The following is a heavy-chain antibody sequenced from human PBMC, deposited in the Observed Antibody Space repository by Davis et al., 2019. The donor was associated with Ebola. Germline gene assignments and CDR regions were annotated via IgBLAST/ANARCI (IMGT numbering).Heavy chain of an antibody. Sequence: MPSETLSLTCTVSSGSISSGGYYWSWIRQHPGKGLEWIGYVYYSGSTYYNPALKSRVTISVDTSKSQFSLTVNSVTAADTAVYYCARAQGYSWDYFDPWGQGTLVTVSS. J-gene: IGHJ5*02. CDR3: ARAQGYSWDYFDP. V-gene: IGHV4-31*03. CDR2: VYYSGST. CDR1: SGSISSGGYY. D-gene: IGHD1-1*01.